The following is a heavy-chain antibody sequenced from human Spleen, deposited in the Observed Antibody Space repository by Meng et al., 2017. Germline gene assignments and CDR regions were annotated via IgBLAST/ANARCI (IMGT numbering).Heavy chain of an antibody. CDR1: GDSITNHKW. V-gene: IGHV4-4*02. Sequence: QVQLRESGAALVKPSEPLSLTCSVSGDSITNHKWWAWVRQPPGKGLEWIGESPHRGSSAYNPSLKSRVSMSIDKSKNQFSLKLTSVTAADTAVYHCLRGSGGSVWGQGTLVTVSS. CDR2: SPHRGSS. CDR3: LRGSGGSV. D-gene: IGHD3-10*01. J-gene: IGHJ1*01.